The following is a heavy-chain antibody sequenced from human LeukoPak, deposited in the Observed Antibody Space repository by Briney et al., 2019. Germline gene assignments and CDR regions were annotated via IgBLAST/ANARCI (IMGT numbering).Heavy chain of an antibody. J-gene: IGHJ2*01. CDR3: ARFGGSSGYFDL. Sequence: PSETLSLTCAVSGGSISSSNWWSWVRQPPGKGLEWIGEIYHSGSTNYNPSLKGRVTISVDKSKNQFSLKLSSVTAADTAVYYCARFGGSSGYFDLWGRGTLVTVSS. D-gene: IGHD2-15*01. V-gene: IGHV4-4*02. CDR2: IYHSGST. CDR1: GGSISSSNW.